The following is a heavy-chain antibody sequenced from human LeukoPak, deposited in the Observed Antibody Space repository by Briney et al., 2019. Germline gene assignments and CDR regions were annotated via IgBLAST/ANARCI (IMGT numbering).Heavy chain of an antibody. Sequence: ASVKVSCKASGYTFTGYYIHWVRQAPGQGLEWMGWINPNSGGTNYAQMFQGRVAMTRDTSISTAYMELSGLRSDDTAVYYCARETGGGDQSFDYWGQGTLSPSP. CDR1: GYTFTGYY. D-gene: IGHD2-21*02. CDR2: INPNSGGT. J-gene: IGHJ4*02. CDR3: ARETGGGDQSFDY. V-gene: IGHV1-2*02.